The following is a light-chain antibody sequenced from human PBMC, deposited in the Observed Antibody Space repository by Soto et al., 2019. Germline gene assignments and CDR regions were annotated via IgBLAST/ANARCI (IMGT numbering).Light chain of an antibody. CDR1: QSVSSSY. Sequence: EMVLTQSPGTLSLSPGERATLSCRASQSVSSSYLAWYQQKPGQAPRLLISGTSSRATGIPDRFSGGGSGTDFTLTISRLEPEDVAVYFCQQYASSPLTFGGGTKVEIK. J-gene: IGKJ4*01. CDR3: QQYASSPLT. CDR2: GTS. V-gene: IGKV3-20*01.